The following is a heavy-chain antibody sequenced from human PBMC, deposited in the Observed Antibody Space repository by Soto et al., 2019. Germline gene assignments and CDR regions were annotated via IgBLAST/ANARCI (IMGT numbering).Heavy chain of an antibody. V-gene: IGHV4-31*03. CDR3: AREAPLTYYYGSRSHYGMDV. CDR2: IYYSGST. CDR1: GGSISSGGYY. Sequence: SETLSLTCTVSGGSISSGGYYWSWIRQHPGKGLEWIGYIYYSGSTYYNPSLKSRVTISVDTSKNQFSLKLSSVTAADTAVYYCAREAPLTYYYGSRSHYGMDVCGQRTTVTVSS. D-gene: IGHD3-10*01. J-gene: IGHJ6*02.